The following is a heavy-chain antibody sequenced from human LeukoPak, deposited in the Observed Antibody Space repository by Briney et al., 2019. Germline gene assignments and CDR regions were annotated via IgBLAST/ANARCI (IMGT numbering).Heavy chain of an antibody. V-gene: IGHV3-23*01. D-gene: IGHD5-12*01. J-gene: IGHJ4*02. Sequence: GGSLRLSCAASGFTFSSHGMSWVRQAPGKGLEWVSAISGNGDNTYYADSVKGRFTISRDNAKNSLYLQMNRLRAEDTALYYCATNGGGDSGYGNFDYWGQGTLVTVSS. CDR3: ATNGGGDSGYGNFDY. CDR1: GFTFSSHG. CDR2: ISGNGDNT.